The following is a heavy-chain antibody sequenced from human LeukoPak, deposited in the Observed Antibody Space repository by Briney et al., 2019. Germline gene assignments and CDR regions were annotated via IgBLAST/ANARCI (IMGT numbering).Heavy chain of an antibody. V-gene: IGHV4-38-2*01. CDR1: GYSISNGYY. J-gene: IGHJ4*02. D-gene: IGHD4-17*01. CDR2: IYHSGST. CDR3: ARAPNPTVTSQYFFDN. Sequence: PSETLSLTCAVSGYSISNGYYWGWIRQPPGKGLEWIGSIYHSGSTYYNPSPKSRVTISVDTSKNQFSLKLSSVTAADTAVYYCARAPNPTVTSQYFFDNWGQGTLVTVSS.